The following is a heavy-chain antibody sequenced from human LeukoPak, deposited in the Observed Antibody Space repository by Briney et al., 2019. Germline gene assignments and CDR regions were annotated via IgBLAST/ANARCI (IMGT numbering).Heavy chain of an antibody. V-gene: IGHV4-59*01. D-gene: IGHD3-16*02. Sequence: PSETLSLTCTVSGGSISSYYWSWIRQPPGKGLEWIGYIYYSGSTNYNPSLKSRVTISVDTSKNQFSLELSSVTAADTAVYFCARASESYDYVWGSYRPYYFDYWGQGTLVTVSS. CDR2: IYYSGST. CDR3: ARASESYDYVWGSYRPYYFDY. J-gene: IGHJ4*02. CDR1: GGSISSYY.